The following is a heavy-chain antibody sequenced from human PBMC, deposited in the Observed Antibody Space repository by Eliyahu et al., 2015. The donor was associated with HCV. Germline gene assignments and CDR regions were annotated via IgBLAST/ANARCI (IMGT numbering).Heavy chain of an antibody. Sequence: EVQLVESGGGLVQPGGSLRLSCAASGFTFSSFWMHWVRQAPGKGLVWVSRINTDGGTTSYADSVKGRFTISRDNAKNTLYLQMNSLRAEDTAVYYCWVPEPIAVAGTHYWGQGTLVTVSS. CDR2: INTDGGTT. CDR1: GFTFSSFW. J-gene: IGHJ4*02. CDR3: WVPEPIAVAGTHY. D-gene: IGHD6-19*01. V-gene: IGHV3-74*01.